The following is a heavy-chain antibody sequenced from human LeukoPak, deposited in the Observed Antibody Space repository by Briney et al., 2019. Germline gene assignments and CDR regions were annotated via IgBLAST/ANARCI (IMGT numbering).Heavy chain of an antibody. CDR2: INHSGST. D-gene: IGHD3-10*01. CDR3: ARRGGDGSGSYYKA. CDR1: GGSSSGYY. V-gene: IGHV4-34*01. J-gene: IGHJ5*02. Sequence: SETLSLTCAVYGGSSSGYYWSWIRQPPGKGLEWIGEINHSGSTNYNPSLKSRVTISVDTSKNQFSLKLSSVTAADTAVYYCARRGGDGSGSYYKAWGQGTLVTVSS.